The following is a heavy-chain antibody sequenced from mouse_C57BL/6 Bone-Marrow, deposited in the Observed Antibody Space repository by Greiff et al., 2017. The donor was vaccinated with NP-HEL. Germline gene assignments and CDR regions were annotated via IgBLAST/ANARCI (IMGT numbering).Heavy chain of an antibody. J-gene: IGHJ3*01. CDR1: GFTFSSYA. CDR2: ISDGGSYT. V-gene: IGHV5-4*03. CDR3: ARDYDGYPSWFAY. D-gene: IGHD2-3*01. Sequence: EVMLVESGGGLVKPGGSLKLSCAASGFTFSSYAMSWVRQTPEKRLEWVATISDGGSYTYYPDNVKGRFTISRDNANNNLYLQMSHLKSEDTAMYYCARDYDGYPSWFAYWGQGTLVTVSA.